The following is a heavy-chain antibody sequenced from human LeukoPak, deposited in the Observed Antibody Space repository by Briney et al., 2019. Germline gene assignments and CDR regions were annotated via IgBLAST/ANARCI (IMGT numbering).Heavy chain of an antibody. CDR3: AKLPREYCSSTSCPNWFDP. J-gene: IGHJ5*02. CDR2: ISGSGGST. CDR1: GFTFSTYA. Sequence: GGSLRPSCAASGFTFSTYAMAWVRQAPGKGPEWVSAISGSGGSTYYADSVKGRFTISRDNSKNTLYLQMNSLRAEDTAVYYCAKLPREYCSSTSCPNWFDPWGQGTLVTVSS. V-gene: IGHV3-23*01. D-gene: IGHD2-2*01.